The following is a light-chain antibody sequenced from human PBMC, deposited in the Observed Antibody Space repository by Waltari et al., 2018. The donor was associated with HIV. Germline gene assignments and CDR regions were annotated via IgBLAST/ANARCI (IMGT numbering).Light chain of an antibody. Sequence: DIVMTQSPDSLAVSLGERATINCKSSQSVLYSSNNKNYLAWYQQKPGQPPKLLIYWASTQESGVPDRFSGSGSGTDFTLTISSLQAEDVAVYYCQQYYSISRTFGQGTKVEIK. V-gene: IGKV4-1*01. CDR3: QQYYSISRT. CDR1: QSVLYSSNNKNY. J-gene: IGKJ1*01. CDR2: WAS.